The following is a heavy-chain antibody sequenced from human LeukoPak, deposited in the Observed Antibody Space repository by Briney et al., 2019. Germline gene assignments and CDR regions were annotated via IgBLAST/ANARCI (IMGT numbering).Heavy chain of an antibody. CDR3: ARIPHYYDSSGFFAY. CDR1: GFTVSSNY. D-gene: IGHD3-22*01. V-gene: IGHV3-66*01. J-gene: IGHJ4*02. Sequence: NPGGSLRLSCAASGFTVSSNYMSWVRQAPGKGLEWVSVIYSGGSTYYADSVKGRFTISRDNSKNTLYLQMNSLRAEDTAVYYCARIPHYYDSSGFFAYWGQGTLVTVSS. CDR2: IYSGGST.